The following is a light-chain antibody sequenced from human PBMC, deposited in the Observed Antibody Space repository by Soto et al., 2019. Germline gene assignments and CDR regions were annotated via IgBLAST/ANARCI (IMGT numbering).Light chain of an antibody. CDR1: QSISSW. CDR3: QQYNSYYS. V-gene: IGKV1-5*01. J-gene: IGKJ1*01. Sequence: DIQMTQPPSTLSASVGDRVTITCRASQSISSWLAWYQQKPGKAPKLLIYDASSLESGVPSRFSGSGSGTKFTLTIISLQPDDFATYNCQQYNSYYSFGQWRKVDIK. CDR2: DAS.